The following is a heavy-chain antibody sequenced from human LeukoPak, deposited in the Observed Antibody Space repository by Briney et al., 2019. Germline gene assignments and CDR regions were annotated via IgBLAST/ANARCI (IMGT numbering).Heavy chain of an antibody. J-gene: IGHJ3*02. CDR3: ARFLLYCSSTSCYVGAFDI. D-gene: IGHD2-2*01. V-gene: IGHV4-4*02. CDR2: IYHSGST. Sequence: PSGTLSLTCAVSGGSISSSNWWSWVRQPPGKGLEWIGEIYHSGSTNYNPSLKSRVTISVDKSKNQFSLKLSSVTAADTAVYYCARFLLYCSSTSCYVGAFDIWGQGTMVTVSS. CDR1: GGSISSSNW.